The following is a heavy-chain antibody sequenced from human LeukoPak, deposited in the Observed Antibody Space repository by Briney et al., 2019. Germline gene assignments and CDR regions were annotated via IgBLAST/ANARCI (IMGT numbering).Heavy chain of an antibody. Sequence: GGSLRLSCAASGFSFSSYSMNWVRQAPGKGLEWISYISGSGNAKHYTDSVKGRFTISRDNAKNALYLQMNSLRAEDTAVYFCARDYVYAFDYWGQGTLVTVSS. J-gene: IGHJ4*02. CDR2: ISGSGNAK. CDR3: ARDYVYAFDY. D-gene: IGHD2/OR15-2a*01. CDR1: GFSFSSYS. V-gene: IGHV3-48*01.